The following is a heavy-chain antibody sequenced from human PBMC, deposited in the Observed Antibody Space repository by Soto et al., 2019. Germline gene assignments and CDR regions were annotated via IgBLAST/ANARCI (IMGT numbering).Heavy chain of an antibody. CDR2: IFPHDSDT. J-gene: IGHJ5*02. Sequence: GESLKISCRASGFDFTDYWIAWVGQVPGKGLEWMGIIFPHDSDTRYNPSFQGQVSISADKSVSIAYLQWSSLQASDTGIYYCARQGTISNSRNWLDPWGQGTLVTVSS. CDR3: ARQGTISNSRNWLDP. V-gene: IGHV5-51*01. CDR1: GFDFTDYW. D-gene: IGHD1-26*01.